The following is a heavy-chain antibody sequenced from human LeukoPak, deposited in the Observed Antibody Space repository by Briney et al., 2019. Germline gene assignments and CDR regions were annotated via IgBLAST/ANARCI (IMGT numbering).Heavy chain of an antibody. CDR1: GFTVSSNY. J-gene: IGHJ4*02. Sequence: DPEGSLRLSCAASGFTVSSNYMSWVRQAPGKGLEWVSVIYSGGSTYYADSVKGRFTISRDNSKNTLYLQMSSLRAEDTAVYYCAGLTYYYDSSGYPIDYWGQGTLVTVSS. D-gene: IGHD3-22*01. CDR3: AGLTYYYDSSGYPIDY. CDR2: IYSGGST. V-gene: IGHV3-53*01.